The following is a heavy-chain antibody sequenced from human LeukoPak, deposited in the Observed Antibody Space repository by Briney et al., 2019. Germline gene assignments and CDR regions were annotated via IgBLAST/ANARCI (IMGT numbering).Heavy chain of an antibody. V-gene: IGHV4-59*08. CDR1: GASISGYY. CDR3: ARGRGYFDY. J-gene: IGHJ4*02. CDR2: IYYSGST. Sequence: SETLSLTCTVPGASISGYYWSWIRQPPGKGLECIGYIYYSGSTNYNPSLKSRVTISVDTSKNQFSLKLSSVTAADTAVYYCARGRGYFDYWGQGTLVTVSA.